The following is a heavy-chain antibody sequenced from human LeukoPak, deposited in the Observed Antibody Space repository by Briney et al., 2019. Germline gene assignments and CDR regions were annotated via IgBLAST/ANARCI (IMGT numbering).Heavy chain of an antibody. D-gene: IGHD4-17*01. J-gene: IGHJ4*02. CDR1: GFTFNTYS. CDR3: ARDYYGDYYFDY. CDR2: ISGTSSYI. Sequence: GGSLRLSCAASGFTFNTYSMNWVRQAPGKGLEWVSSISGTSSYIFHADSVKGRFTISRDNAENSLYLQMNSLRADDTAVYYCARDYYGDYYFDYWGPGTLVTVSS. V-gene: IGHV3-21*01.